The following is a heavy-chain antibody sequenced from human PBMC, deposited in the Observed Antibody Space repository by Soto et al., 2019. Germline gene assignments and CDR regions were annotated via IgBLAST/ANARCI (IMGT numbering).Heavy chain of an antibody. Sequence: LSRTCTVSGGSISSGGYYWSWIRQHPGKGLEWIGYIYYSGSTYYNPSLKSRVTISVDTSKNQFSLKLSSVTAADTAVYYCAKSVGAAGTFLFDYWGQGTLVTVSS. CDR3: AKSVGAAGTFLFDY. V-gene: IGHV4-31*03. J-gene: IGHJ4*02. D-gene: IGHD6-13*01. CDR2: IYYSGST. CDR1: GGSISSGGYY.